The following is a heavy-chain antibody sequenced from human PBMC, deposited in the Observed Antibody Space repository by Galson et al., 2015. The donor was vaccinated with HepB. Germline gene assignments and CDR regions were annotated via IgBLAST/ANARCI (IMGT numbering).Heavy chain of an antibody. V-gene: IGHV1-8*01. CDR3: AREGGGCSSTSCYYWFDP. J-gene: IGHJ5*02. D-gene: IGHD2-2*01. CDR2: MNPNSGNT. Sequence: SVKVSCKASGYTFTSYDINWVRQATGQGLEWMGWMNPNSGNTGYAQKFQGRVTMTRNTSISTAYMELSSLRSEDTAVYYCAREGGGCSSTSCYYWFDPWGQGTLVTVSS. CDR1: GYTFTSYD.